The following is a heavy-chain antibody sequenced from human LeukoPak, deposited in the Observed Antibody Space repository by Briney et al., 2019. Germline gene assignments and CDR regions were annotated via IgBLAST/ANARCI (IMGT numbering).Heavy chain of an antibody. CDR3: AREGGDGSGYHDY. D-gene: IGHD3-22*01. J-gene: IGHJ4*02. CDR2: IYYSGST. Sequence: SETLSLTCTVSGGSISSSGLHWGWIRQPPGKGLEWIGSIYYSGSTYYNPSLNSQVTISVDTSKNQFSLKLRSVTASDTAVYYCAREGGDGSGYHDYWGQGTLVSVSS. CDR1: GGSISSSGLH. V-gene: IGHV4-39*07.